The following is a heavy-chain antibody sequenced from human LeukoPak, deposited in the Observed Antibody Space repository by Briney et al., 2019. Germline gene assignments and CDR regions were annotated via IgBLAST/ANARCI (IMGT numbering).Heavy chain of an antibody. CDR2: IKQEGNEK. J-gene: IGHJ4*02. D-gene: IGHD3-22*01. V-gene: IGHV3-7*01. Sequence: GGSLRLSCAASGFTFSSNWMSWVRQAPGKGLEWVANIKQEGNEKYYVDSVKGRFSISRDNAKNSLYLQMNSLRAEDTAVYYCARGGSRYDNWGQGTLVTVSS. CDR3: ARGGSRYDN. CDR1: GFTFSSNW.